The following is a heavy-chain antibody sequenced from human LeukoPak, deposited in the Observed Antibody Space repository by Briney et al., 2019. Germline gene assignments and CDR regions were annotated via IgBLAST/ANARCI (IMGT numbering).Heavy chain of an antibody. CDR3: ARAETQYYDFWSGYHNWFDP. J-gene: IGHJ5*02. D-gene: IGHD3-3*01. Sequence: SETLSLTCTVSGGSISNYYWSWIRQPPGKGLEWIGYIYYSGSTSYNPSLKSRVTISIDTSKKQFSLKLSSVTAADTAVYYCARAETQYYDFWSGYHNWFDPWGQGTLVTVSS. CDR2: IYYSGST. CDR1: GGSISNYY. V-gene: IGHV4-59*01.